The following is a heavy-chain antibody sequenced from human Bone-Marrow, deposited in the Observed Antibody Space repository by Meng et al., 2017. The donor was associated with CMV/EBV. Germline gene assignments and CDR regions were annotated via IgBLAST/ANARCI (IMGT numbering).Heavy chain of an antibody. J-gene: IGHJ4*02. Sequence: SGFSFSSYGMYWGRQAPGKGLQWVAGIWYDGSNEYYADSVKGRFTISRDNSKTTLHLQMNSLRADDTAVYYCAKGVGATTKTPFDYWGQGTLVTVSS. V-gene: IGHV3-33*06. CDR1: GFSFSSYG. CDR2: IWYDGSNE. D-gene: IGHD1-26*01. CDR3: AKGVGATTKTPFDY.